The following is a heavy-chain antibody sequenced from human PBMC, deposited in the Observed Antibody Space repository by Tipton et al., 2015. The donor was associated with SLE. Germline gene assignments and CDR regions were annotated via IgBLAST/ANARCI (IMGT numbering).Heavy chain of an antibody. CDR2: LDYRGTT. J-gene: IGHJ4*02. D-gene: IGHD5-18*01. CDR3: ARGARGNSYGSDEDFDY. Sequence: TLSLTCTVSAGFISNGGGDYYWAWIRQPPGGRLEWIGSLDYRGTTSSNPTLSNRVTTSLHTSRDQFSLKVNSLTAADTALYYCARGARGNSYGSDEDFDYWGQGTLVTVSS. CDR1: AGFISNGGGDYY. V-gene: IGHV4-39*07.